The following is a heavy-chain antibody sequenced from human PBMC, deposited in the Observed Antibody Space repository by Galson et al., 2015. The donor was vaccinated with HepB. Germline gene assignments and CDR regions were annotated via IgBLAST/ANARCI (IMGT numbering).Heavy chain of an antibody. CDR1: GFTFSNAW. CDR2: IRSKTDGGTT. J-gene: IGHJ6*02. D-gene: IGHD3-10*01. Sequence: LRLSCAGSGFTFSNAWMNWVRQAPGKGLEWVGRIRSKTDGGTTDYAAPVKGRFTISRDDSKNTLYLQMNSLKTEDTAVYYCTTDRWSIAPYSGGYYYGMDAWGQGTTVTVAS. CDR3: TTDRWSIAPYSGGYYYGMDA. V-gene: IGHV3-15*07.